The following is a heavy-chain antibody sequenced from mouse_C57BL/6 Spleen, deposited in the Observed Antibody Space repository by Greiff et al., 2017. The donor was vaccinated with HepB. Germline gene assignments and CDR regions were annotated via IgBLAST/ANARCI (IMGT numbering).Heavy chain of an antibody. Sequence: VQLQQSGAELVRPGASVKLSCTASGFNIKDYYMHWVKQRPEQGLEWIGRIDPEDGDNEYAPKFQGKATMTADTSANTAYLQLSSLTSEDTAVYYCTTDDSKLAYWGQGTLVTVSA. V-gene: IGHV14-1*01. CDR3: TTDDSKLAY. J-gene: IGHJ3*01. D-gene: IGHD2-5*01. CDR1: GFNIKDYY. CDR2: IDPEDGDN.